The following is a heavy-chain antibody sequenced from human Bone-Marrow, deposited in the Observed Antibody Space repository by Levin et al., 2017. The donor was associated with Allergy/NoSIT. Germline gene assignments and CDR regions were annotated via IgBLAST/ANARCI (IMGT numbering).Heavy chain of an antibody. CDR2: IGTTGDM. CDR3: ARGLSSSWGNDAFDI. J-gene: IGHJ3*02. D-gene: IGHD6-13*01. V-gene: IGHV3-13*04. CDR1: GFTFNNYD. Sequence: GGSLRLSCAASGFTFNNYDMQWVRQATGKGLEWVSGIGTTGDMYYAGSVKGRFTISRENAKNSSYLQMKSLRAGDTAVYYCARGLSSSWGNDAFDIWGQGTMATVFS.